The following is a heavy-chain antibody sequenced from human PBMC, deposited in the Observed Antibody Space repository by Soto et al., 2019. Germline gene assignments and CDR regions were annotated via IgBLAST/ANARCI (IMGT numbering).Heavy chain of an antibody. Sequence: SETLSLTCTVSGGSISSGGYYWSWIRQHPGKGLEWIGYIYYSGSTYYNPSLKSRVTISVDTSKNQFSLKLSSVTAADTAVYYCAREELDIVVVSAAIRGWFDPWGQGTLVTVSS. V-gene: IGHV4-31*03. J-gene: IGHJ5*02. CDR3: AREELDIVVVSAAIRGWFDP. CDR2: IYYSGST. D-gene: IGHD2-2*02. CDR1: GGSISSGGYY.